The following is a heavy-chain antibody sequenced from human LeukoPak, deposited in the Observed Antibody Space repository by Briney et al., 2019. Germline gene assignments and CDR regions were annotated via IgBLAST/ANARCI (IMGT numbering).Heavy chain of an antibody. Sequence: PSETLSLTCTVSGGSISSYYWSWIRRPAGKGLEWIGRIYTSGSTNYNPSLKSRVTMSVDTSKNQFSQKLSSVTAADTAVYYCAREGSGHYDFWSGYPPYYGMDVWGQGTTVTVSS. CDR1: GGSISSYY. D-gene: IGHD3-3*01. V-gene: IGHV4-4*07. CDR3: AREGSGHYDFWSGYPPYYGMDV. J-gene: IGHJ6*02. CDR2: IYTSGST.